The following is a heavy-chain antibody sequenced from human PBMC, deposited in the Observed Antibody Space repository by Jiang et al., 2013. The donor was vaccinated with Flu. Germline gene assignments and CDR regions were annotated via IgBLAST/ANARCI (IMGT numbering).Heavy chain of an antibody. Sequence: GPGLVKPSETLSLTCTVSGGSISSYYWSWIRQPPGKGLEWIGYIYYSGSTNYNPSLKSRVTISVDTSKNQFSLKLSSVTAADTAVYYCARQRHSGSFLVVRVGGSFDIVGPRDKWSPS. D-gene: IGHD1-26*01. V-gene: IGHV4-59*08. CDR1: GGSISSYY. CDR2: IYYSGST. CDR3: ARQRHSGSFLVVRVGGSFDI. J-gene: IGHJ3*02.